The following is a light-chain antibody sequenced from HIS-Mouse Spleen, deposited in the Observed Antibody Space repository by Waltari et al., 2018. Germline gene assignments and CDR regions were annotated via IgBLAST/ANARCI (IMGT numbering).Light chain of an antibody. CDR2: DVS. J-gene: IGLJ1*01. CDR3: CSYAGSYTYV. Sequence: QSALTQPRSVSGSPGQSVPISCTGTSMDVGGYNLVPRYQQHPGKAPKLMIYDVSKRPSGVPDRFSGSKSGNTDSLTISGLQAEDEADYYCCSYAGSYTYVFGTGTKVTVL. CDR1: SMDVGGYNL. V-gene: IGLV2-11*01.